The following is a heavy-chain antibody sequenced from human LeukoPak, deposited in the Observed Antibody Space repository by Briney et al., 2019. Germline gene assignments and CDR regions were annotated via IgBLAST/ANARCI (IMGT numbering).Heavy chain of an antibody. CDR3: ARDGIVVVVMNGMDV. CDR2: INTDGSST. Sequence: GGSLRLSCAASGFTFSSYWMHWVRQAPGKGLVWVSRINTDGSSTSYADSVKGRFTISRDNAKNTLYLQMNSLRAEDTAVYYCARDGIVVVVMNGMDVWGQGTTVTVSS. J-gene: IGHJ6*02. CDR1: GFTFSSYW. D-gene: IGHD2-15*01. V-gene: IGHV3-74*01.